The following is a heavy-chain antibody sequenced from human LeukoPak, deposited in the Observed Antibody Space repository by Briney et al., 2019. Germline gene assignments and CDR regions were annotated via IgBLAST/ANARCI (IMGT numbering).Heavy chain of an antibody. V-gene: IGHV4-59*01. CDR3: ARGYDIDV. CDR2: IYYTGTT. J-gene: IGHJ6*02. CDR1: GGSISNYY. Sequence: XTSETLSLTCTVSGGSISNYYWSWIRQPPGKALEWIGYIYYTGTTKYNPSLKSRATISLDTSKNQFSLKLTSVTAADTALFFCARGYDIDVWGQGTTVTVSS.